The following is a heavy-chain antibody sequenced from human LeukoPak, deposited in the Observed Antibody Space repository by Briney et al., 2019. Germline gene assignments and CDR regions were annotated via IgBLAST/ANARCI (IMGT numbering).Heavy chain of an antibody. V-gene: IGHV1-2*02. CDR3: ATQATSGWHFS. CDR1: GYTFTGYY. J-gene: IGHJ5*02. CDR2: INPNSGGT. D-gene: IGHD6-19*01. Sequence: ASVKVSCKASGYTFTGYYMHWVRQAPGQGPEWMGWINPNSGGTNYAQKFQGRVTMTRDTSLSTVYMELSRLRSDDTAVYYCATQATSGWHFSWGQGTLVTVSS.